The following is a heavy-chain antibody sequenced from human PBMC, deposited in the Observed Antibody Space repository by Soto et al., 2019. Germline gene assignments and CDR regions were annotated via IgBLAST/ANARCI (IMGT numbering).Heavy chain of an antibody. J-gene: IGHJ5*02. CDR1: GGSISSSNW. D-gene: IGHD4-17*01. CDR2: IYHSGST. V-gene: IGHV4-4*02. Sequence: QVQLQESGPGLVKPSGTLSLTCAVSGGSISSSNWWSWVRQPPGKGLEWIGEIYHSGSTNYNPSLKSRVTISVDTSKNQFSLKLSSVTAADTAVYYCAREPSYGDGRNWFDPWGQGTLVTVSS. CDR3: AREPSYGDGRNWFDP.